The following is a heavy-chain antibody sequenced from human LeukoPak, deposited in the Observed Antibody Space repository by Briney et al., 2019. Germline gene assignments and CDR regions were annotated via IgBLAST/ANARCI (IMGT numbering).Heavy chain of an antibody. D-gene: IGHD3-10*01. CDR3: ARARDDYYYMDV. V-gene: IGHV1-2*02. CDR1: GYTFTSYY. CDR2: INPNSGGT. Sequence: ASVKVSCKASGYTFTSYYMHWVRQAPGQGLEWMGWINPNSGGTNYAQKFQGRVTMTRDTSISTAYMELSRLRSDDTAVYYCARARDDYYYMDVWGKGTTVTISS. J-gene: IGHJ6*03.